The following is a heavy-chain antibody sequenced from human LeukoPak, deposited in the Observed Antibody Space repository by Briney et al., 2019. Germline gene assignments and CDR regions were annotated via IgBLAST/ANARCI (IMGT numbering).Heavy chain of an antibody. V-gene: IGHV3-23*01. D-gene: IGHD3-22*01. CDR2: ISGSGGST. CDR3: AKDPKPYDSSGRDY. CDR1: GFTFGSYA. Sequence: GGSLRLSCAASGFTFGSYAMSWVRQAPGKGLEWVSAISGSGGSTYYADSVKGRFTISRDNSKNTLYLQMNSLRAEDTAVYYCAKDPKPYDSSGRDYWGQGTLVTVSS. J-gene: IGHJ4*02.